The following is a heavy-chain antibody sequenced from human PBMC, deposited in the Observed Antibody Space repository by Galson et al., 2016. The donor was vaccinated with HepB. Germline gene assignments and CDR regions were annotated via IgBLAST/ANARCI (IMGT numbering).Heavy chain of an antibody. Sequence: SLRLSCAASGFIFSTSWLAWVRQGPAGKKLEWVALMHPDGSLRFYGDSVKGRFTVSRDNAENSGYLQMNSLRDEDTATYFCARDPSWGAVDIWGQGTTVTVSS. CDR2: MHPDGSLR. CDR1: GFIFSTSW. D-gene: IGHD7-27*01. V-gene: IGHV3-7*01. CDR3: ARDPSWGAVDI. J-gene: IGHJ3*02.